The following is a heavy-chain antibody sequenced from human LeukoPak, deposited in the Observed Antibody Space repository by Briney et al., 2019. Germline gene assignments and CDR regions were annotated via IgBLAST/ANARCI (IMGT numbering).Heavy chain of an antibody. J-gene: IGHJ4*02. CDR3: AKDLDLRRTYYYDSRGYYGASDH. CDR2: IRGSGGSS. Sequence: GGSLRLSCAASGFPFSNYAMTWVRQAPGKGLEWVSAIRGSGGSSFYADFVKGRFTISRDNARNTVSLQMNSLRAEDTAVYYCAKDLDLRRTYYYDSRGYYGASDHWGQGTQVTVSS. V-gene: IGHV3-23*01. D-gene: IGHD3-22*01. CDR1: GFPFSNYA.